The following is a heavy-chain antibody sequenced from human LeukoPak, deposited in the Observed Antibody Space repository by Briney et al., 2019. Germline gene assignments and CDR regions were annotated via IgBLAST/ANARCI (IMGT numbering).Heavy chain of an antibody. CDR2: IKQDGSEK. CDR3: ARVGEYQLPNPLGYYYYYMDV. D-gene: IGHD2-2*01. CDR1: GFTFSSYW. Sequence: PGGSLRLSCAASGFTFSSYWMSWVRQAPGKGLEWVANIKQDGSEKYYVDSVKGRFTISRDNAKNSLYLQMNSLRAEDTAVYYCARVGEYQLPNPLGYYYYYMDVWGKGTTVTVSS. V-gene: IGHV3-7*01. J-gene: IGHJ6*03.